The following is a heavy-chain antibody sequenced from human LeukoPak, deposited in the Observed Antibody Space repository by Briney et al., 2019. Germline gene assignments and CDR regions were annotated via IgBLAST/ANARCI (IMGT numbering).Heavy chain of an antibody. D-gene: IGHD5-12*01. CDR3: VNLGYSD. CDR1: AGSFSGYY. V-gene: IGHV3-7*01. Sequence: PSETLSLTCAVYAGSFSGYYWSWIRQPPGKGLEWVATIKNDGSDKYYVDSVKGRFTLSRDNAKNSVYLQMNSLRVEDTAVYYCVNLGYSDGGQGTLVTVSS. CDR2: IKNDGSDK. J-gene: IGHJ4*02.